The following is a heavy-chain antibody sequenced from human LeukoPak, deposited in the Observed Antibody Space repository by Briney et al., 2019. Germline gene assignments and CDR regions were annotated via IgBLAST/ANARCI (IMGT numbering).Heavy chain of an antibody. Sequence: SETLSLTCAVYGGSFSGYYWSWIRQPPGKGLEWIGEINHSGSTNYNPSLKSRVTMSVDTSKNQFSLKLSSVTAADTAVYYCARGRSVAGTWPLWGQGTLVTVSS. D-gene: IGHD6-19*01. CDR2: INHSGST. CDR3: ARGRSVAGTWPL. V-gene: IGHV4-34*01. CDR1: GGSFSGYY. J-gene: IGHJ4*02.